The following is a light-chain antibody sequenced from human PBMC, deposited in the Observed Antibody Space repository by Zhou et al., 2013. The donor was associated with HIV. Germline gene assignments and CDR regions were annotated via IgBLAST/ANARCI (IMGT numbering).Light chain of an antibody. V-gene: IGKV3-15*01. J-gene: IGKJ5*01. CDR1: QSISSN. Sequence: EIVMTQSPATLSVFPGERATLSCRASQSISSNLAWYQQKPGQAPRLLMFGASTRATGIPARFSGSGSGTEFTLTISSMQSEDFAVYYCQQYNNWPLLTFGQGTRLXIK. CDR2: GAS. CDR3: QQYNNWPLLT.